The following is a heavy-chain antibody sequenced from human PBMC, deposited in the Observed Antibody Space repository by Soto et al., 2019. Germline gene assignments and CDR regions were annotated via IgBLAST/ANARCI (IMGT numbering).Heavy chain of an antibody. CDR2: INPSGGST. CDR1: GYTFTSYY. CDR3: ARGHLYYYDSSGYQNWFDP. Sequence: ASVKVSCKASGYTFTSYYMHWVRQAPGQGLEWMGIINPSGGSTSYAQKFQGRVTITADESTSTAYMELSSLRSEDTAVYYCARGHLYYYDSSGYQNWFDPWGQGTLVTVSS. D-gene: IGHD3-22*01. J-gene: IGHJ5*02. V-gene: IGHV1-46*01.